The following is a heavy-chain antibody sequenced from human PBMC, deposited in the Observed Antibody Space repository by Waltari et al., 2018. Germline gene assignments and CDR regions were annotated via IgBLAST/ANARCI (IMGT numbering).Heavy chain of an antibody. J-gene: IGHJ4*02. V-gene: IGHV3-33*01. CDR3: AREPDYGDYLFDY. CDR2: IWFDGSDK. CDR1: GFTFNSYG. D-gene: IGHD4-17*01. Sequence: QVQLVESGGGVVQPGRSLSLSWAASGFTFNSYGMLRVRRAPGKGLEWVAVIWFDGSDKYYADSVKGRFTISRDNSKNTLYLQMNNLRAEDTAVYYCAREPDYGDYLFDYWGQGTLVTVSS.